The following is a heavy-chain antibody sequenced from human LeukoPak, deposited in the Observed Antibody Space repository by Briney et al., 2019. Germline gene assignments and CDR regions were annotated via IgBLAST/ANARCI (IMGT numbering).Heavy chain of an antibody. V-gene: IGHV4-39*07. Sequence: SETLSLTCTVSGGSISTTSYYWGWIRQPPGKGLEWIGSIYYSGSTTYIPSLKSRATISQDTSKNQFSLKLTSVTAADTAVYYCARAMDVWGKGTTVTVSS. CDR3: ARAMDV. J-gene: IGHJ6*03. CDR2: IYYSGST. CDR1: GGSISTTSYY.